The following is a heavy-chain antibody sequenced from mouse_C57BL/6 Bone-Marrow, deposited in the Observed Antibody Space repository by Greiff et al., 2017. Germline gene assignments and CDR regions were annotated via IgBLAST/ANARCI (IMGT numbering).Heavy chain of an antibody. CDR3: ARVRDY. J-gene: IGHJ4*01. Sequence: EVQVVESGGDLVKPGGSLKLSCAASGFTFSSYGMSWVRQTPDKRLEWVATISSGGSYTYYPDSVKGRFTISRDNAKNTLYLQMSSLKSEDTAMYYCARVRDYWGQGTSVTVSS. CDR1: GFTFSSYG. CDR2: ISSGGSYT. V-gene: IGHV5-6*01.